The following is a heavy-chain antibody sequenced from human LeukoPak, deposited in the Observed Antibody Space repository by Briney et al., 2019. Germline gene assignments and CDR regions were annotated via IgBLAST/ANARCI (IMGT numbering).Heavy chain of an antibody. V-gene: IGHV1-18*01. CDR2: ISTYNGNT. CDR1: GYTFSSYG. D-gene: IGHD3-10*01. Sequence: ASVKVSCKASGYTFSSYGISWVRQAPGQGLEWMGWISTYNGNTNYAQKVQGRVTMTTDTSASTTYMEVRSLRSDDTAVYYCARERHYGSGSEDYWGQGTLVTVSS. J-gene: IGHJ4*02. CDR3: ARERHYGSGSEDY.